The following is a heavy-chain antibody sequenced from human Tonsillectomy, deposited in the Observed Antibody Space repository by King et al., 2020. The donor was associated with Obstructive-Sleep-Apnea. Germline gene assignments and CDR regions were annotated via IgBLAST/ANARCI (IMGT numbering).Heavy chain of an antibody. CDR1: GFTFSLYA. J-gene: IGHJ4*02. V-gene: IGHV3-30*01. Sequence: VQLVESGGGVVQPGRSLRLYCAASGFTFSLYAMHWVRQAPGKGLEWVAVISYDGSKKYYADSVKGRFTISRDDSKNTLYLQMNSLRVEDTAVYYCARDRNDYGDHWGQGTLVTVSS. CDR2: ISYDGSKK. CDR3: ARDRNDYGDH.